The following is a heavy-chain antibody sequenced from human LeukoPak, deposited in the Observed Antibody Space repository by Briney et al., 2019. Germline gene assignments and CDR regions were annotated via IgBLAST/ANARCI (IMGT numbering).Heavy chain of an antibody. CDR3: ARDIGSSGSFGYFDY. J-gene: IGHJ4*02. V-gene: IGHV3-30-3*01. D-gene: IGHD1-26*01. CDR1: GFTFDDYA. CDR2: ISYDGSNK. Sequence: GGSLRLSCAASGFTFDDYAMHWVRQAPGKGLEWVAVISYDGSNKYYADSVKGRFTISRDNSKNTLYLQMNSLRAEDTAVYYCARDIGSSGSFGYFDYWGQGTLVTVSS.